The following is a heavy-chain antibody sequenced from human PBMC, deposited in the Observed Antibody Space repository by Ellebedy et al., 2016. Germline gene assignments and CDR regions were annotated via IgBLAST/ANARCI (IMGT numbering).Heavy chain of an antibody. J-gene: IGHJ6*02. D-gene: IGHD6-13*01. CDR1: GGTFSSYA. CDR2: IIPIFGTA. Sequence: ASVKVSCKASGGTFSSYAISWVRQAPGQGLEWMGGIIPIFGTANYAQKFQGRVTITADESTSTAYMELSSLRSEDTAVYYCARRIAAAGTYQHDYYGMDVWGQGTTVTVSS. CDR3: ARRIAAAGTYQHDYYGMDV. V-gene: IGHV1-69*13.